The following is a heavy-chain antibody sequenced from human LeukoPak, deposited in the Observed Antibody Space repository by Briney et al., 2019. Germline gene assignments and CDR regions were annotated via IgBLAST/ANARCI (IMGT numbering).Heavy chain of an antibody. CDR2: ILYDGSNK. D-gene: IGHD6-13*01. V-gene: IGHV3-30*18. CDR1: GFTFSSYG. CDR3: AKDNSYRTPDIAAAGPPVDY. J-gene: IGHJ4*02. Sequence: PGGSLRLSCAASGFTFSSYGMHWVRQAPGKGLEWVAVILYDGSNKYYADSVKGRFTISRDNSKNTLYLQMNSLRAEDTAVYYCAKDNSYRTPDIAAAGPPVDYWGQGTLVTVSS.